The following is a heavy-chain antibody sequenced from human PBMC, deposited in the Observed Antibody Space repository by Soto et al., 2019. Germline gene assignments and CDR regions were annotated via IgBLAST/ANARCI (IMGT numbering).Heavy chain of an antibody. Sequence: QVRLVQSGAEVKKPGASVKVSCQASGYTFTSYGISWVRQAPGQGLEWLGWISAYNGNTNYAQKLQGRVTMTTDTSTSTAYMELRSLRSDDTAVYYCARAGVEVVTPMGYYGMDVWGQGTTVTVSS. CDR3: ARAGVEVVTPMGYYGMDV. CDR1: GYTFTSYG. V-gene: IGHV1-18*04. J-gene: IGHJ6*02. CDR2: ISAYNGNT. D-gene: IGHD2-21*02.